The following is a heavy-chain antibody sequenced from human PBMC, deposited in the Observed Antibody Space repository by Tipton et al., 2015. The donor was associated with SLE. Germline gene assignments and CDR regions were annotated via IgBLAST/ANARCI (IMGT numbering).Heavy chain of an antibody. CDR1: GGPISSGDNY. D-gene: IGHD6-19*01. CDR2: VHSNGNT. J-gene: IGHJ4*02. V-gene: IGHV4-61*09. CDR3: ARIRVAGGYYFDY. Sequence: TLSLTCAVSGGPISSGDNYWTWIRQPAGKGLEWIGHVHSNGNTTYNPSLRSRATISADKSKNQFSLNLNSVTAADTAVFYCARIRVAGGYYFDYWGQGTLVTVSS.